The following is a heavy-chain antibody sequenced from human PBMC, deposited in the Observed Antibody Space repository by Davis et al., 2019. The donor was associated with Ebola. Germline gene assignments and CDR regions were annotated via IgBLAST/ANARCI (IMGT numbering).Heavy chain of an antibody. J-gene: IGHJ4*02. CDR3: ARGYYYAFDY. V-gene: IGHV6-1*01. CDR1: GDSVSGSSGA. CDR2: TSYRSKWYV. D-gene: IGHD3-10*01. Sequence: LRLSCAISGDSVSGSSGAWHWIRQSPSRGLEWLGRTSYRSKWYVDYAVSVKTRITINPDTSKNQFSLQLNSVTPEDTAMYYCARGYYYAFDYWGQGTLVTVSS.